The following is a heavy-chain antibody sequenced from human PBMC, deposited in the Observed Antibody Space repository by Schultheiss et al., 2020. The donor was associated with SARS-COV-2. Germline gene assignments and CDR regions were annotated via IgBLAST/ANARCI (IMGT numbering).Heavy chain of an antibody. CDR2: IKQDGSEK. D-gene: IGHD5-12*01. Sequence: GESLKISCAASGFTFSSYAMSWVRQAPGKGLEWVANIKQDGSEKYYVDSVKGRFTISRDNAKNSLYLQMNSLRAEDTALYHCARDRYGGYVIWGQGTMVTVSS. J-gene: IGHJ3*02. V-gene: IGHV3-7*03. CDR1: GFTFSSYA. CDR3: ARDRYGGYVI.